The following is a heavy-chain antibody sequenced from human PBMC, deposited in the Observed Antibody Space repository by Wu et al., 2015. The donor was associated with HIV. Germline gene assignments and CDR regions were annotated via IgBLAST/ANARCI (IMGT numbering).Heavy chain of an antibody. Sequence: QVQLVQSGAELRKSGASAKVPCTATGYTFTAYYVHWVRQAPGQGLEWMGCINPQSDDTKYAQKFQGRVTMTRDTSTNTAYMELSGLTFDDTAMYYCLTAIDGIVYWGQGPPVTVSS. V-gene: IGHV1-2*02. D-gene: IGHD5-24*01. CDR3: LTAIDGIVY. CDR1: GYTFTAYY. CDR2: INPQSDDT. J-gene: IGHJ4*02.